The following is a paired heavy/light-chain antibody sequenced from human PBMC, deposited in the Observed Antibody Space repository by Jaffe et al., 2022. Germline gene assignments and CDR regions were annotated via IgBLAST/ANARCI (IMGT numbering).Heavy chain of an antibody. D-gene: IGHD2-15*01. CDR2: ISSDGSYI. V-gene: IGHV3-21*01. J-gene: IGHJ5*02. CDR3: ARDVFRSPEVVIAGPDGNWFDP. CDR1: GFTFNSYT. Sequence: EVQLVESGGGLVKPGGSLRLSCAASGFTFNSYTMHWVRQAPGKGLEWVSSISSDGSYIHYADSVKGRFTISRDNAKNSFYLQMNSLRAGDTAVYYCARDVFRSPEVVIAGPDGNWFDPWGQGTLVTVSS.
Light chain of an antibody. J-gene: IGKJ4*01. CDR1: QSVGTY. V-gene: IGKV3-11*01. Sequence: EIVLTQSPATLSLSPGERATLSCRASQSVGTYLAWYQQKPGQAPGLLIYDASNRATGIPARFSGGGSGTDFTLTISSLEPEDFAVYYCQQRRNWPFTFGGGTKVEIK. CDR2: DAS. CDR3: QQRRNWPFT.